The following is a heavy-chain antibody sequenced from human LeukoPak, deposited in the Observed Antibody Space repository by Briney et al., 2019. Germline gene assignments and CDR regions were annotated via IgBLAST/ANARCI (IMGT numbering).Heavy chain of an antibody. D-gene: IGHD2-2*01. CDR2: IYSSGST. Sequence: SETLSLTCTVPGGSISRYYWSWIRQPPGKGLEWLGYIYSSGSTIYNPSLKSRVTISVDTSKNQISLKVTSVTAADTAVYYCVRGARYAGDYWGQGSLVTVSS. CDR3: VRGARYAGDY. J-gene: IGHJ4*02. V-gene: IGHV4-59*01. CDR1: GGSISRYY.